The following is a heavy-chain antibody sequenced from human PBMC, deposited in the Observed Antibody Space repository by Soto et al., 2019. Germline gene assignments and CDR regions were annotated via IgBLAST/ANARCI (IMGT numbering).Heavy chain of an antibody. V-gene: IGHV1-3*01. D-gene: IGHD6-13*01. CDR2: INAGNGNT. CDR3: ARVGSYSSSWNGAFDY. CDR1: GYTFTSYA. Sequence: QVQLVQSGAEVKKPGASVKVSCKASGYTFTSYAMHWVRQAPGQRLEWMGWINAGNGNTKYSQKFQGRVTITRDTSASTAYRELSSLRSEDTAVYYCARVGSYSSSWNGAFDYWGQGTLVTVSS. J-gene: IGHJ4*02.